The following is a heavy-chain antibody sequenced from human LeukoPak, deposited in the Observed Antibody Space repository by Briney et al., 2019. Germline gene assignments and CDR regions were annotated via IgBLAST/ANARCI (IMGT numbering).Heavy chain of an antibody. CDR3: ARGRTNYYFDY. V-gene: IGHV1-46*01. CDR2: INPGGRST. CDR1: GYTFTNYY. J-gene: IGHJ4*02. D-gene: IGHD1-7*01. Sequence: ASVTVSLKSSGYTFTNYYIHWVRQPPEQELDGMGIINPGGRSTSYAQKFQGRVTMTRDTSKSTVYMELSSLRSEDTAVYYCARGRTNYYFDYWGQGTLVTVSS.